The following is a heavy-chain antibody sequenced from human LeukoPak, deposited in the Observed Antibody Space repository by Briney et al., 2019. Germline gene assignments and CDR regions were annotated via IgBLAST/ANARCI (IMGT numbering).Heavy chain of an antibody. CDR3: AGHGSSSSDDYFQP. D-gene: IGHD3-10*01. J-gene: IGHJ1*01. Sequence: SETLSLTCTVSGGSISSYYWSWIRQPPGKGLEWIGYIYYSGTTNYNPSLKSRVTMSVDTSMNQFSLKMSSVTAADTAVYYCAGHGSSSSDDYFQPWGQGHLGNVSS. V-gene: IGHV4-59*08. CDR1: GGSISSYY. CDR2: IYYSGTT.